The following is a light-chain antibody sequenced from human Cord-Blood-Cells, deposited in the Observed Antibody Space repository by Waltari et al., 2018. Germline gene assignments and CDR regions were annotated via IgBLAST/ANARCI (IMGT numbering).Light chain of an antibody. J-gene: IGKJ2*01. CDR1: QSISSW. V-gene: IGKV1-5*01. CDR2: DAS. CDR3: QQYNSYSPYT. Sequence: DIQMTQSPSTLSASVGDRVTITCRASQSISSWLAWYQQKPGKAPKLLIYDASSLESGVPSRFSGSGSGTEFTLTINSLQPDDFATYYCQQYNSYSPYTFGQGTKVEI.